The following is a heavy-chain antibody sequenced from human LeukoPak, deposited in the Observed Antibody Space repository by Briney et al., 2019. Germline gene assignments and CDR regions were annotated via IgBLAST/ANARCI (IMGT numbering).Heavy chain of an antibody. CDR1: GFTFSSYA. V-gene: IGHV3-30*04. Sequence: GGSLRLSCAASGFTFSSYAMHWVRQAPGKGLEWVAVISYDGSNKYYADSVKGRFTISRDNSKNTLYLQMNSLRAEDTAVYYCAKVLLRDRDAFDIWGQGTMVTVSS. CDR3: AKVLLRDRDAFDI. J-gene: IGHJ3*02. D-gene: IGHD2-21*01. CDR2: ISYDGSNK.